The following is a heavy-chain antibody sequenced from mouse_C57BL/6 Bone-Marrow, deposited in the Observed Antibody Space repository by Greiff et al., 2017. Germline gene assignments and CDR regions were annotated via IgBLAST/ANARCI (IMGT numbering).Heavy chain of an antibody. J-gene: IGHJ2*01. V-gene: IGHV14-4*01. Sequence: EVQLQQSGAELVRPGASVKLSCTASGFNIKDDNMHWVKQRPEQGLEWIGWIDPENGDTEYASKFQGKATITADTASNTAYLQLSSLTSEDTAVSYCTAGGNVEECFDFWGRGNALTVSS. CDR1: GFNIKDDN. D-gene: IGHD2-1*01. CDR3: TAGGNVEECFDF. CDR2: IDPENGDT.